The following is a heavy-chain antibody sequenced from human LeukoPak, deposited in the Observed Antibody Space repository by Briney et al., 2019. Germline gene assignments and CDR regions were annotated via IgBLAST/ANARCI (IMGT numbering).Heavy chain of an antibody. Sequence: PSETLSLTCSVSGYSISVDYYWGWIRQPPGKGLEWIGEINHSGSTNYNPSLKSRVTISVDTSKNQFSLKLSSVTAADTAVYYCARGVKFLRGYSYGYDDYWGQGTLVTVSS. J-gene: IGHJ4*02. CDR2: INHSGST. CDR3: ARGVKFLRGYSYGYDDY. CDR1: GYSISVDYY. D-gene: IGHD5-18*01. V-gene: IGHV4-34*01.